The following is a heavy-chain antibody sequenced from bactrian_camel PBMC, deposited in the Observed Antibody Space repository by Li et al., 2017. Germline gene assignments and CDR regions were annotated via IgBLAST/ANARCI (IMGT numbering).Heavy chain of an antibody. CDR3: AATSVCAIWYMQYDYNY. V-gene: IGHV3S53*01. J-gene: IGHJ4*01. D-gene: IGHD6*01. CDR2: INRDGST. Sequence: VQLVESGGGSVQAGGSRRLSCTPSGSIYNDNCMGWIRQAPGKEREGVAAINRDGSTFYADSVKGRFTISKEDAKNTLYLQMNSLKPEDTAMYYCAATSVCAIWYMQYDYNYWGQGTQVTVS. CDR1: GSIYNDNC.